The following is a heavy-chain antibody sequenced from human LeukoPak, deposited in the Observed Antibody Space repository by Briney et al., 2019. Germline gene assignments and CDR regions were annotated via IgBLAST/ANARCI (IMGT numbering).Heavy chain of an antibody. D-gene: IGHD6-19*01. CDR1: GGSISSSSYY. V-gene: IGHV4-39*01. CDR3: ARRQVAVAGSFDY. J-gene: IGHJ4*02. Sequence: SETLSLTCTVSGGSISSSSYYWGWIRQPPGKGLEWIGSIYYSGSTYYNPSLKSRVTISVDTSKNQFSPKLSSVTAADTAVYYCARRQVAVAGSFDYWGQGTLVTVSS. CDR2: IYYSGST.